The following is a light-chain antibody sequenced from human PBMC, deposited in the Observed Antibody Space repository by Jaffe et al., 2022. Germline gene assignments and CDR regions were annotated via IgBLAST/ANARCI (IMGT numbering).Light chain of an antibody. V-gene: IGKV3-15*01. CDR2: GAS. CDR3: QQYDDWPRT. Sequence: EIALTQSPATLSVSPGDTATLSCRASQPVRSHLSWFQQRPGQAPRILIYGASTRATSIPARFSGSGSGTEFTLTISGLQSEDSALYYCQQYDDWPRTFGQGTKVEI. J-gene: IGKJ1*01. CDR1: QPVRSH.